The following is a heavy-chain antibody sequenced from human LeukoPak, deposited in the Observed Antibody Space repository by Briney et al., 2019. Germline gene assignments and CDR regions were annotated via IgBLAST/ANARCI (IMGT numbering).Heavy chain of an antibody. CDR1: GGSFSGYY. V-gene: IGHV4-34*01. J-gene: IGHJ6*03. CDR3: ARGRQDVTMIVVVMTAVSYYLDV. Sequence: SSETLSLTCAVYGGSFSGYYWTWIRQTPGKGLEWIGEMNPSGSTDHNPSLKSRVTISVDTSKNQFSLKLSSVTAADTAVYYCARGRQDVTMIVVVMTAVSYYLDVWGKGTTVTAS. D-gene: IGHD3-22*01. CDR2: MNPSGST.